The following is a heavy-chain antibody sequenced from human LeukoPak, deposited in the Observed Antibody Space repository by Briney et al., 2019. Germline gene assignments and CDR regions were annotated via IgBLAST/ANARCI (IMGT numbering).Heavy chain of an antibody. CDR2: MNPNSGNT. CDR3: ARGPPGYFDWLNWFDP. V-gene: IGHV1-8*03. J-gene: IGHJ5*02. D-gene: IGHD3-9*01. CDR1: GYTFTSYD. Sequence: ASVKVSCKASGYTFTSYDINWVRQATGQGLEWMGWMNPNSGNTGYAQKFQGRVTITRNTSISTAYMELSSLRSEDMAVYYCARGPPGYFDWLNWFDPWGQGTLVTVSS.